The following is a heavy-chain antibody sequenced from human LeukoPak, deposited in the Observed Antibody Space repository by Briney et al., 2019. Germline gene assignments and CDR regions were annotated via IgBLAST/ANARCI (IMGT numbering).Heavy chain of an antibody. CDR1: GFTFSNAW. V-gene: IGHV3-15*01. Sequence: PGGSLRLSCAASGFTFSNAWMSWVRQAPGKGLEWVGRIKSKTDGGTTDYAAPVKGRFTISRDDSKNTLYLQMNSLKTEDTAVYYCTRPQSLRFGELLGAFDIWGQGTMVTVSS. CDR2: IKSKTDGGTT. J-gene: IGHJ3*02. D-gene: IGHD3-10*01. CDR3: TRPQSLRFGELLGAFDI.